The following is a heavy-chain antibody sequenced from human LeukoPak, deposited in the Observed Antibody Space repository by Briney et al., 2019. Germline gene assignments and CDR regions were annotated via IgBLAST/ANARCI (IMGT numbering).Heavy chain of an antibody. CDR1: GGSFISHA. CDR3: ARGAGDKSFYYYYGMDV. CDR2: IIPLSSTS. J-gene: IGHJ6*02. Sequence: ASVKVSCKASGGSFISHAITWVRQAPGQGLEWMGGIIPLSSTSNYAQTFQGRVTITTDKSISTAYLQWSSLKASDTAMYYCARGAGDKSFYYYYGMDVWGQGTTVTVSS. V-gene: IGHV1-69*05. D-gene: IGHD7-27*01.